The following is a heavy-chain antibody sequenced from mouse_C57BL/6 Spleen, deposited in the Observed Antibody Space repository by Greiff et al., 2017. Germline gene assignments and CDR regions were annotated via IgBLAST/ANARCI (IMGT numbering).Heavy chain of an antibody. V-gene: IGHV1-69*01. CDR2: IDPSDSYT. Sequence: QVQLKQPGAELVMPGASVKLSCKASGYTFTSYWMHWVKQRPGQGLEWIGEIDPSDSYTNYNQKFKGKSTLTVDKSSSTADMQLSSLTSEDSAVYECAGAYYVSSWGFAYWGKGTLVTVSA. J-gene: IGHJ3*01. CDR1: GYTFTSYW. CDR3: AGAYYVSSWGFAY. D-gene: IGHD1-1*01.